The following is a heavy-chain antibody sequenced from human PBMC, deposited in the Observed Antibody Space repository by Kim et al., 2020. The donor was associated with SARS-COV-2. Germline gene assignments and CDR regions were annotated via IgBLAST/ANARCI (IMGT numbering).Heavy chain of an antibody. CDR1: GFTFKNHA. J-gene: IGHJ4*02. V-gene: IGHV3-30*04. D-gene: IGHD3-16*01. Sequence: GGSLRLSCVASGFTFKNHAMHWVRQVPVKGLESVAFISNDGANEYYVDSVKGRLTISRDNSKNTLYLQMSSLGPEDTAVYYCARDWGTTSQVLKYWGQGT. CDR3: ARDWGTTSQVLKY. CDR2: ISNDGANE.